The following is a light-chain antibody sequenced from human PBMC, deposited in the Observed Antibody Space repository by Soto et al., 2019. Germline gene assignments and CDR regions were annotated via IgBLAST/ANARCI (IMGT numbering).Light chain of an antibody. CDR3: QQYNSYLYT. V-gene: IGKV1-5*03. J-gene: IGKJ2*01. Sequence: DIQMTQSPSTLSASVGDRVTLTCQASHSISSWLPWYQQKPGKAPKLLIYKAASLEIGVTSRFSGSRSVTKFTLTISSLQPDDFATYYCQQYNSYLYTFGQGTKLEIK. CDR1: HSISSW. CDR2: KAA.